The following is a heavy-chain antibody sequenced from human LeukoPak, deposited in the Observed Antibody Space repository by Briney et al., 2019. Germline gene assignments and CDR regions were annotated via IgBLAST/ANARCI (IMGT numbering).Heavy chain of an antibody. J-gene: IGHJ4*02. Sequence: GGSLRLSCAASGFTFNSYTMHWVRQAPGKGLEWVSAISTSSTYIYYADSVKGRFTISRDNAKNLLYLQLNSLRAEDTAVYYCARRYCGSTGCHDFDYWGQGTLVTVSS. D-gene: IGHD2-2*01. CDR3: ARRYCGSTGCHDFDY. V-gene: IGHV3-21*01. CDR2: ISTSSTYI. CDR1: GFTFNSYT.